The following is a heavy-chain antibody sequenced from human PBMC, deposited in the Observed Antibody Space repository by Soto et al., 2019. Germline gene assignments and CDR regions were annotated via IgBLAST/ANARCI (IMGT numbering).Heavy chain of an antibody. CDR3: ARVWNSGGYYSGMDV. CDR1: GGTFSSYA. CDR2: IIPLFGTA. D-gene: IGHD1-7*01. J-gene: IGHJ6*02. Sequence: QVQLVQSGAEVKKPGSSVKVSCKASGGTFSSYAISWVRQAPGQGLEWMGGIIPLFGTANYAQKFQGRVTIPADESTSTAYMELSSLRSEDTAVYYCARVWNSGGYYSGMDVWGQGTKVTGSS. V-gene: IGHV1-69*12.